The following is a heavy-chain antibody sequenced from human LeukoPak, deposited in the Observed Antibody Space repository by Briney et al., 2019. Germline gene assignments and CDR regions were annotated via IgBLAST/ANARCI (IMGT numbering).Heavy chain of an antibody. V-gene: IGHV3-21*04. D-gene: IGHD2-2*01. CDR3: AKRGPDIVVAPAAYFYYYGLDV. J-gene: IGHJ6*02. CDR2: ISSSSSYI. CDR1: GFTFSSYS. Sequence: GGSLRLSCAASGFTFSSYSMNWVRQAPGKGLEWVSSISSSSSYIYYADSVKGRFTISRDNSKNTLYLQMNSLRAEDTAVYFCAKRGPDIVVAPAAYFYYYGLDVWGQGTTVAVSS.